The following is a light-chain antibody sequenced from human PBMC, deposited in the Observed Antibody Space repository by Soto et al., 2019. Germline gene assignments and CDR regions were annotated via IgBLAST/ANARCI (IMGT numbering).Light chain of an antibody. J-gene: IGLJ1*01. CDR1: NSNIGADYD. CDR3: QSYDSSLSGYV. V-gene: IGLV1-40*01. CDR2: DNN. Sequence: QSALTQPPSVSGAPGQRVTISCTGSNSNIGADYDVHWYQQFPGTAPKLLIYDNNNRPSGVPDRFSGSKSGTSASLAITGLQAEDEADYYCQSYDSSLSGYVFGTGTQLTVL.